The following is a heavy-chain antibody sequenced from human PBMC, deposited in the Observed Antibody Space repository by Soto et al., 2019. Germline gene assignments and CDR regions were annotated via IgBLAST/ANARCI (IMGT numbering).Heavy chain of an antibody. J-gene: IGHJ6*04. D-gene: IGHD1-26*01. Sequence: PSETLSLTCTVSGGSISSGGYYWSWIRQHPGKGLEWIGYIYYSGSTYYNPSLKSRVTISVDTSKNQFSLKLSSVTAADTAVYYCVSGSYQRPCGMDVWGEGTTVTVSS. V-gene: IGHV4-31*03. CDR2: IYYSGST. CDR3: VSGSYQRPCGMDV. CDR1: GGSISSGGYY.